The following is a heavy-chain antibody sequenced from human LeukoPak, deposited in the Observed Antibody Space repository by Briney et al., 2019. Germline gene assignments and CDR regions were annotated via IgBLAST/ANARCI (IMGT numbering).Heavy chain of an antibody. D-gene: IGHD6-6*01. CDR2: IWYDGSNK. CDR3: ARPSSKSSNYYYGMDV. Sequence: SGGSLRLSCAASGFTFSTYGMHWVRQAPGKGLEWVAVIWYDGSNKYYADSVKGRFTISRDNFKNTLYLQMNSLRDEDTAVYYCARPSSKSSNYYYGMDVWGQGTTVTVSS. CDR1: GFTFSTYG. V-gene: IGHV3-33*01. J-gene: IGHJ6*02.